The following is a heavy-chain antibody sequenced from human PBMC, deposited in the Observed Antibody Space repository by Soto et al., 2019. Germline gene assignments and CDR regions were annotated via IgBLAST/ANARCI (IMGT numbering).Heavy chain of an antibody. V-gene: IGHV3-30-3*01. CDR2: ISYDGSNK. CDR1: GFTLRSFS. J-gene: IGHJ4*02. CDR3: ARDPDTSGYYVFDY. Sequence: GGAPRPSFAAPGFTLRSFSMHWGRPAPGKGLEWVALISYDGSNKNYADSVKGRFTISRDNSKNTLYLQMNSLRAEDTAVYYCARDPDTSGYYVFDYWGQGSLVTVSS. D-gene: IGHD3-22*01.